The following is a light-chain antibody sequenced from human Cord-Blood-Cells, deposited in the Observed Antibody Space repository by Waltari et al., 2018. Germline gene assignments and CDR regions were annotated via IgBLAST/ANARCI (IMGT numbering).Light chain of an antibody. CDR2: WAS. CDR1: QSVLYSSNNKNY. CDR3: QQYYSTPWT. Sequence: EIVMTQSPDSLAVSLGERATINCKCSQSVLYSSNNKNYLAWYQQKPGQPPKLLIYWASTRESGVPDRFSGSGSGTDFTLTISSLQAEDVAVYYCQQYYSTPWTFGQGTKVEIK. V-gene: IGKV4-1*01. J-gene: IGKJ1*01.